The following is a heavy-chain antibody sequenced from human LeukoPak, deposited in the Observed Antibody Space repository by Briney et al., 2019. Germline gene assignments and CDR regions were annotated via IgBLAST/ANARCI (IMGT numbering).Heavy chain of an antibody. D-gene: IGHD3-22*01. V-gene: IGHV3-33*01. CDR3: ARDWGDGSGYYYFDY. Sequence: GRSLRLSCAASGFTFSSYGMHWVRQAPGKGLEWVAVIWYDGSNKYYADSVKGRFTISRDNSKNTLYLQMNSLRAEDTAVYYCARDWGDGSGYYYFDYWGQGTLVTVSS. CDR1: GFTFSSYG. CDR2: IWYDGSNK. J-gene: IGHJ4*02.